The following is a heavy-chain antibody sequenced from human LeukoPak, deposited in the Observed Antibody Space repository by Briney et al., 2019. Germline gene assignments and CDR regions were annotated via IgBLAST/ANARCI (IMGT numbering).Heavy chain of an antibody. CDR3: ARDPNHGAIDY. V-gene: IGHV3-48*04. Sequence: GSLRLSCAASGFTFSSYSMNWVRQAPGKGLEWVSYISSSSSTIYYADSVKGRFTISRDNAKNSLYLQMNSLRADDTAMYYCARDPNHGAIDYWGQGTLVTVSS. D-gene: IGHD3-10*01. J-gene: IGHJ4*02. CDR1: GFTFSSYS. CDR2: ISSSSSTI.